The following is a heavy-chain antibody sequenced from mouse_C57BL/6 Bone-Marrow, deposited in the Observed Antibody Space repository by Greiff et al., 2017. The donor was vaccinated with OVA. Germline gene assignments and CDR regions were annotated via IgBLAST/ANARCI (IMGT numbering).Heavy chain of an antibody. CDR2: INPSSGYT. CDR1: GYTFTSYW. V-gene: IGHV1-7*01. J-gene: IGHJ2*01. Sequence: QVQLQQSGAELAKPGASVKLSCKASGYTFTSYWMHWVKQRPGQGLEWIGYINPSSGYTKYNQKFKDKATLTADKSSSTAYMQLSSLTYEDSAVYYCARSPITTVEYFDYWGQGTTLTVSS. D-gene: IGHD1-1*01. CDR3: ARSPITTVEYFDY.